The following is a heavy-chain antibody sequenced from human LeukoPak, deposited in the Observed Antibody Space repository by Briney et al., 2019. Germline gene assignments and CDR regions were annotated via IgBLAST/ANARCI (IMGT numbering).Heavy chain of an antibody. D-gene: IGHD1-1*01. J-gene: IGHJ4*02. CDR1: GYTFTGYY. Sequence: EASVKVSCKASGYTFTGYYMHWLRQAPGQGLEWMGWINPNSGGTNYAHKFEGRVTMTRNTSISAAYMELSSLRSDDTAMYYCTRDNDDGRKDYWGQGTLVTVST. CDR3: TRDNDDGRKDY. V-gene: IGHV1-2*07. CDR2: INPNSGGT.